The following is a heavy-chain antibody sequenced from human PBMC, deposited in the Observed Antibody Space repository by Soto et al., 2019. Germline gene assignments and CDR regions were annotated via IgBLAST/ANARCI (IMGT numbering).Heavy chain of an antibody. CDR2: ITYSGDET. D-gene: IGHD1-1*01. J-gene: IGHJ4*02. CDR3: AKRLINNPFDD. V-gene: IGHV3-23*01. CDR1: GFTFSRYA. Sequence: GGSLRLSCTASGFTFSRYAMSWVRQASGEGLERVSAITYSGDETYYADPVKGRFTISRDNSRNTVYLHMPRLRAEDTAVYYCAKRLINNPFDDWGQGTQVTVSS.